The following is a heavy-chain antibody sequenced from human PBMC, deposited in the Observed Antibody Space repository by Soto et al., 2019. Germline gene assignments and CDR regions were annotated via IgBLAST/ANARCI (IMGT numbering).Heavy chain of an antibody. CDR3: ARSFGWYAIDH. V-gene: IGHV4-4*02. CDR2: IHHSGST. Sequence: QMQLQESGPGLVKPSETLSLTCAVSSASIITEQRWTWVRQTPGKGLEWIGEIHHSGSTNNNPSLRRRVTMSVDKSKNQFSLNLNSVTAADTALYYCARSFGWYAIDHWGQGTLVIVSS. CDR1: SASIITEQR. J-gene: IGHJ4*02. D-gene: IGHD6-19*01.